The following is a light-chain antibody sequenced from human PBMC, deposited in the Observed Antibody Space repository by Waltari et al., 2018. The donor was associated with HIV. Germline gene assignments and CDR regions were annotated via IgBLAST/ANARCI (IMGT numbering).Light chain of an antibody. CDR1: HLGGKL. CDR3: QVWVDSRDVAVI. Sequence: SYALTQPPSVSVAPGKTARITCGGDHLGGKLVHWYQQKPGQAPVLGICDDSDRPSGIPERFSGSNSGNTATLTISRVEGGDEADYYCQVWVDSRDVAVIFGGGTKLTVL. V-gene: IGLV3-21*04. CDR2: DDS. J-gene: IGLJ2*01.